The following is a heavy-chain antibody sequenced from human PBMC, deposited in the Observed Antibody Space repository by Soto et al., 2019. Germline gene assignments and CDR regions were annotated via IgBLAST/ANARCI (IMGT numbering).Heavy chain of an antibody. Sequence: QVQLVQSGAEVKKPGSSVKVSCKASGGTFSSYTISWVRQAPGQGLEWMGRIIPILGIANYAQKFQGRVTITADKSTSTAYMELSSLRSEDTAVYYCARVGWQKLAYWFDPWGQGTLVTVSS. CDR2: IIPILGIA. CDR3: ARVGWQKLAYWFDP. J-gene: IGHJ5*02. D-gene: IGHD6-13*01. V-gene: IGHV1-69*02. CDR1: GGTFSSYT.